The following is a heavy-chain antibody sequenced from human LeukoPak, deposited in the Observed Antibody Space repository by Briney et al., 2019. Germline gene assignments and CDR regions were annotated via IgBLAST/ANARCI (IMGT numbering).Heavy chain of an antibody. CDR2: IGSRGTTI. Sequence: GGSLRLSCAASGFTLTSFEMNWVRQAPGKGLEWVSYIGSRGTTIYYADSVRGRFTISRDNAKNSLYLQMNSLRVEDTAVYYCARDRSFDYWGQGTLVTVSS. CDR1: GFTLTSFE. J-gene: IGHJ4*02. V-gene: IGHV3-48*03. CDR3: ARDRSFDY.